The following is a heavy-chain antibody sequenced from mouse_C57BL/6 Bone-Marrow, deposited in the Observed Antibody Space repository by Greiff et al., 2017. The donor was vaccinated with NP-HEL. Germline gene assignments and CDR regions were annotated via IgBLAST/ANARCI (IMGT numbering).Heavy chain of an antibody. CDR2: IRNKANNHAT. J-gene: IGHJ3*01. D-gene: IGHD1-1*01. CDR3: TRYYYGSSPAWFAY. CDR1: GFTFSDAW. Sequence: EVMLVESGGGLVQPGGSMKLSCAASGFTFSDAWMDWVRQSPEKGLEWVAEIRNKANNHATYCAESVKGRFTISRDDSKSSVYLQMNSLRAEDTGIYYCTRYYYGSSPAWFAYWGQGTLVTVSA. V-gene: IGHV6-6*01.